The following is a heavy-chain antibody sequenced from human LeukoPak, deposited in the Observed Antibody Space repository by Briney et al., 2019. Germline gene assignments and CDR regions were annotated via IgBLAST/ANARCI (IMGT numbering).Heavy chain of an antibody. Sequence: PSETLSLTCTVSGGSISSYYWSWIRQPAGKGLEWIGRIYTSGSTNYNPSLKSRVTISVDTSKNQFSLTLSSVTAADTAVYYCARQDFDCLLPDYWYFDLWGRGTLVTVSS. CDR2: IYTSGST. CDR3: ARQDFDCLLPDYWYFDL. V-gene: IGHV4-4*07. D-gene: IGHD3-9*01. J-gene: IGHJ2*01. CDR1: GGSISSYY.